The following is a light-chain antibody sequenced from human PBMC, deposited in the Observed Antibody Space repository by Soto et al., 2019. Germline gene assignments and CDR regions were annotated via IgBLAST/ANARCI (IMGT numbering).Light chain of an antibody. CDR1: PTDIGNYNY. V-gene: IGLV2-14*01. CDR3: NSYTNSGSFV. Sequence: QSALTQPASVSGSLGQSITISCTGTPTDIGNYNYVSWYQQSPGKAPKLLIYEVSNRPSGVSSRFSGSKSGNSASLTISGLRADDEADYYCNSYTNSGSFVFGTGTKLTVL. CDR2: EVS. J-gene: IGLJ1*01.